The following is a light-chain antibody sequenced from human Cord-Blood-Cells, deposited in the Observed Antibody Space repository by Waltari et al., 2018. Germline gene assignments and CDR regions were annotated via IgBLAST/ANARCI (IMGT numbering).Light chain of an antibody. CDR1: SSNIGSNS. J-gene: IGLJ3*02. V-gene: IGLV1-47*01. CDR3: AAWDDSLSGRV. Sequence: QSVLTQPPSASGTPGQRVPISCSCSSSNIGSNSVYWYQQLPGTAPKLLIYRNNQRPSGVPDRFSGSKSGTSASLAISGLRSEDEADYYCAAWDDSLSGRVFGGGTKLTVL. CDR2: RNN.